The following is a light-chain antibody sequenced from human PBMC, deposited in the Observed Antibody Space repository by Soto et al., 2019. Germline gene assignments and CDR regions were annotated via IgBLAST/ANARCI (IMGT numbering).Light chain of an antibody. V-gene: IGLV1-44*01. J-gene: IGLJ2*01. CDR2: SNN. Sequence: QSVLTQAPSASGIPGQRVTISCSGSTSNIGRYGVDWYQHLPGTAPKLLIYSNNERPSGVPDRFSGSQSGTSASLAISGLQSEDEADYYCAAWDDSLIGPVFGGGTKLTAL. CDR3: AAWDDSLIGPV. CDR1: TSNIGRYG.